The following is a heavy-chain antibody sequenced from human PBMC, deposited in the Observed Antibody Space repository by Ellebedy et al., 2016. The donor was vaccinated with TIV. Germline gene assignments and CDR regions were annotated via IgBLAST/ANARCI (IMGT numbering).Heavy chain of an antibody. CDR1: GFSISSNY. V-gene: IGHV3-7*01. CDR2: ITPDGSDK. CDR3: ATDPFNIEEAASFNS. J-gene: IGHJ4*02. D-gene: IGHD6-19*01. Sequence: GGSLRLXXAASGFSISSNYMNWVRQAPGKGLEWVANITPDGSDKYYVGSVKGRFTISRDNAKNSLFLQVNSLRAEDTAVYYCATDPFNIEEAASFNSWGQGTLVTVSS.